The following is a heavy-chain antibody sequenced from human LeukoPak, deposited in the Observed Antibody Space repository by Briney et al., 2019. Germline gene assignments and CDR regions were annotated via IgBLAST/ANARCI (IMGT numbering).Heavy chain of an antibody. V-gene: IGHV3-23*01. J-gene: IGHJ4*02. D-gene: IGHD3-22*01. CDR1: GFTFSSYA. Sequence: PGGSLRLSCAASGFTFSSYAMSWVRQAPGKGLEWVSVISGSGGSTYYADSVQGRFTISRDNSKNTLYLQMNSLRAGDTAVYYCAKRGYDSSGYYGYFDYWAQGTLVTVSS. CDR2: ISGSGGST. CDR3: AKRGYDSSGYYGYFDY.